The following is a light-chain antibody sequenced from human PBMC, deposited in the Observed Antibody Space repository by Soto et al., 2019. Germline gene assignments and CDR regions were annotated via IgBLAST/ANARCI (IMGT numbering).Light chain of an antibody. Sequence: IVLTQYPGTLSLSPGERATLSCMASQSVSSSYLAWYQQKPGQAPRLLIYGASSRATGIPDRFSGSGSGTEFTLTISSLQPDDFATYYCQQYNSYPWTFGQGTKVDIK. CDR2: GAS. CDR3: QQYNSYPWT. V-gene: IGKV3-20*01. CDR1: QSVSSSY. J-gene: IGKJ1*01.